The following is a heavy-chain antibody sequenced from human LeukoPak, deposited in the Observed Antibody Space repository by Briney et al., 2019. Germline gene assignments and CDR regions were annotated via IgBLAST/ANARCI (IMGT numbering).Heavy chain of an antibody. D-gene: IGHD2-2*01. CDR1: GYTFTGYY. Sequence: ASVKVSCKASGYTFTGYYMHWVRQAPGQGLEWMGWINPNSGGTNYAQKFQGRVTMTRDTSISTAYMELSRLRSDDTAVYYCASLLGYCSSTSCSDDAFDIWGQGTMVTVSS. CDR3: ASLLGYCSSTSCSDDAFDI. J-gene: IGHJ3*02. V-gene: IGHV1-2*02. CDR2: INPNSGGT.